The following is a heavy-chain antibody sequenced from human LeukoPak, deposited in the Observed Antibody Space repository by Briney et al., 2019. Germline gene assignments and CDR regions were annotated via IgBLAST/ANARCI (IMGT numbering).Heavy chain of an antibody. Sequence: AGGSLRLSCAASGFTFSSYSMNWVRQAPGKGLEWVSAISSNGGGTFYADSVKGRFTISRDNSKRTLDLQMSSLRAEDTAVYFCAKDLSGFFDHWGQGTLVTVSS. V-gene: IGHV3-23*01. J-gene: IGHJ4*02. CDR2: ISSNGGGT. CDR1: GFTFSSYS. CDR3: AKDLSGFFDH. D-gene: IGHD3-10*01.